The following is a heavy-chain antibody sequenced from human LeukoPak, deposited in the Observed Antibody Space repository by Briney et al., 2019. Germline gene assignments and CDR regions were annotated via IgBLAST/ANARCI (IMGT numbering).Heavy chain of an antibody. Sequence: SETLSLTCTVSGYSISSGYYWGWIRQPPGKGLEWIGYIYYSGSTNYNPSLKSRVTISVDTSKNQFSLKLSSVTAADTAVYYCASQAGYWGQGTLVTVSS. D-gene: IGHD6-25*01. J-gene: IGHJ4*02. V-gene: IGHV4-38-2*02. CDR2: IYYSGST. CDR1: GYSISSGYY. CDR3: ASQAGY.